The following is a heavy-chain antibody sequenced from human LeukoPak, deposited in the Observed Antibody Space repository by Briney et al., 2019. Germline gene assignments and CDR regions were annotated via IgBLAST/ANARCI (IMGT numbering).Heavy chain of an antibody. Sequence: GASVKVSCKASGYTFTGYYMHWVRQAPGQGLEWMGWINPNSGGTNYAQKLQGRVTMTTDTSTSTAYMELRSLRSDDTAVYYCASYSSGTETDFDYWGQGTLVTVSS. V-gene: IGHV1-2*02. CDR1: GYTFTGYY. CDR3: ASYSSGTETDFDY. CDR2: INPNSGGT. J-gene: IGHJ4*02. D-gene: IGHD3-10*01.